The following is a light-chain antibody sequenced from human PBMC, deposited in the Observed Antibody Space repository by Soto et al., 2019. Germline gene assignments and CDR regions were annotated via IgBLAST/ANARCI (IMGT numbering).Light chain of an antibody. CDR2: GAY. V-gene: IGKV3-15*01. J-gene: IGKJ1*01. CDR3: QQYNDWPRT. Sequence: DIVLTQSPVTLSASPGESATLSCRASQSVNSDLAWYQQKPGQAPTLLIYGAYIRAVGIPARFSGSGSGAEFTLTIRSLQSEDFALYFCQQYNDWPRTFGQGTKEEIK. CDR1: QSVNSD.